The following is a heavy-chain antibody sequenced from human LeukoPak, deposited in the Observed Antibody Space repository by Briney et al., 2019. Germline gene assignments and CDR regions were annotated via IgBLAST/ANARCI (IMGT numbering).Heavy chain of an antibody. V-gene: IGHV3-21*06. CDR2: ITGSGPYM. D-gene: IGHD3-10*01. Sequence: PGGSLRLSCAASGFTFSTFAMHWVRLSPGKGLEWVSSITGSGPYMLYADSVKHRFTISRDNTKNLLYLEMNSLRAEDTAMYFCVRDVGAVRGEVYFDYWGQGTLVTVSS. CDR1: GFTFSTFA. J-gene: IGHJ4*02. CDR3: VRDVGAVRGEVYFDY.